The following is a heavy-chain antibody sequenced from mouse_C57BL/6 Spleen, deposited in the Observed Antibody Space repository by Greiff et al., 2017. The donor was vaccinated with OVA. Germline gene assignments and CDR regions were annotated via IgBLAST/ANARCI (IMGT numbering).Heavy chain of an antibody. CDR2: IDPNSGGT. V-gene: IGHV1-72*01. CDR3: ARPHGYYGAMDY. D-gene: IGHD2-3*01. CDR1: GYTFTSYW. Sequence: VQLQQPGAELVKPGASVKLSCKASGYTFTSYWMHWVKQRPGRGLEWIGRIDPNSGGTTYNEKFKSKATLTVDKPSSTAYLQLRSLTSEDSAVYYCARPHGYYGAMDYWGQGTSVTVSS. J-gene: IGHJ4*01.